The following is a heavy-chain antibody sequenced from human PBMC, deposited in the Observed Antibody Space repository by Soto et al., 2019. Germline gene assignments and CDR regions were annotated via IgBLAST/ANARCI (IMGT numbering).Heavy chain of an antibody. V-gene: IGHV3-15*01. J-gene: IGHJ4*02. CDR1: GLSFSDAW. CDR3: ATDLPTEGAGEFDY. CDR2: VTTGGPT. Sequence: PGGSLRLSCAASGLSFSDAWMAWVRQAPGKGLEWVGHVTTGGPTHYAAPVKGKFTISRDDSKNTAYLQMNSLKAEDTAVYYCATDLPTEGAGEFDYWGQGTPVTVSS. D-gene: IGHD1-26*01.